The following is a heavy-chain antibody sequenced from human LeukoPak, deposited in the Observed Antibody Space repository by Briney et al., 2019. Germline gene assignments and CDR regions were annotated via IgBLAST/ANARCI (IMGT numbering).Heavy chain of an antibody. D-gene: IGHD2-21*02. J-gene: IGHJ2*01. Sequence: SGGSLRLSCAASGFSLSAYWMTWVRQAPGKGLEWVANINRDGSQKNHVDSVKGRFTISRDNAKNSLYLQMNSLTAEDTAVYYCARDIEYGDFLRYFDLWGRGTLVTVSS. CDR3: ARDIEYGDFLRYFDL. CDR1: GFSLSAYW. V-gene: IGHV3-7*01. CDR2: INRDGSQK.